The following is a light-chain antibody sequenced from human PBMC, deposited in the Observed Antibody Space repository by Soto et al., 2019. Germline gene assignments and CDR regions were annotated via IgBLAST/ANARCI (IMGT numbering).Light chain of an antibody. CDR3: SSYGASSTL. CDR1: STDIGSYNY. CDR2: DVS. Sequence: LTQPASLSGSPGQSITISCTGTSTDIGSYNYVSWYQQHPGKAPKLMIFDVSYRPSGISDRFSGSKSGNTASLTISGLQPEDEADYYCSSYGASSTLFGGGTKVTVL. V-gene: IGLV2-14*03. J-gene: IGLJ2*01.